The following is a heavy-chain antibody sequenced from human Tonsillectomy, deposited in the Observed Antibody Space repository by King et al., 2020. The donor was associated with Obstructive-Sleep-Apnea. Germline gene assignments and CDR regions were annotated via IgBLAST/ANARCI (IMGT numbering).Heavy chain of an antibody. V-gene: IGHV3-30*02. Sequence: VQLVESGGGVVQPGGSLRLSCAASGFTFSSYAMHWVRQAPGKGLEWVALIRYDGSNKYYADSVKGRFTISRDNSKNTLYLQMNSLRAEDTAVYYCAKDQDRGYCSGGRCYSDYYYYGMDVWGQGTTVTVSS. CDR2: IRYDGSNK. CDR1: GFTFSSYA. CDR3: AKDQDRGYCSGGRCYSDYYYYGMDV. J-gene: IGHJ6*02. D-gene: IGHD2-15*01.